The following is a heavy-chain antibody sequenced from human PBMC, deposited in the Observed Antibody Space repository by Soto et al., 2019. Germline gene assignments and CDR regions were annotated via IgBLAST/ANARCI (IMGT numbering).Heavy chain of an antibody. CDR2: IIPILGIA. CDR1: GGTFSSYT. CDR3: ARGTNPGYSDY. D-gene: IGHD6-13*01. V-gene: IGHV1-69*02. Sequence: QVQLVQSGAEVKKPGSSVKVSCKASGGTFSSYTISWVRQAPGQGLEWMGRIIPILGIANYAQKLQGRVTITADKSTSTAYMELSSLRSEDTAVYYCARGTNPGYSDYWGQGTLVTVSS. J-gene: IGHJ4*02.